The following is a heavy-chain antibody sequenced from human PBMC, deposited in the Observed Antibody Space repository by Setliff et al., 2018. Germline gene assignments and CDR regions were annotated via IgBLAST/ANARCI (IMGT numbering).Heavy chain of an antibody. V-gene: IGHV3-30*02. Sequence: GESLKISCKGSGYTFTNYWIGWVRQAPGKGLEWVAFIQFDGSIRRYTDSVQGRFTISRDNFKNTLHLQMNSLRPDDTAVYHCASTHRALAASFGSLGHWGRGSLVTVSS. D-gene: IGHD3-10*01. CDR1: GYTFTNYW. CDR3: ASTHRALAASFGSLGH. J-gene: IGHJ4*02. CDR2: IQFDGSIR.